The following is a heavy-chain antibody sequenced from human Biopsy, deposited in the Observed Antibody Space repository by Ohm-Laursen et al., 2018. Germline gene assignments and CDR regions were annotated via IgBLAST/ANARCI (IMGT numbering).Heavy chain of an antibody. D-gene: IGHD3-16*01. CDR3: GRSYGIMAAPVHL. V-gene: IGHV3-11*01. CDR1: GFTFSDYQ. J-gene: IGHJ4*01. CDR2: ISSGGSTI. Sequence: GSLRLSCAASGFTFSDYQMSWIRQTPGKGLEWVSHISSGGSTIFHADSVKGRFTISRDDAKGSPYLQMTNLRAEDTAVYYCGRSYGIMAAPVHLWGQGTLVTVSS.